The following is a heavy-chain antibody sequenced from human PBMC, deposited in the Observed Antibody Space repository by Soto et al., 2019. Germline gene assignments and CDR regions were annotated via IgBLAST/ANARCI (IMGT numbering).Heavy chain of an antibody. D-gene: IGHD5-12*01. CDR2: IYYSGST. V-gene: IGHV4-59*06. Sequence: PSETLSLTCTVSGGSISSYYWSWIRQHPGKGLEWIGYIYYSGSTYYNPSLKSRVTISVDTSKNQFSLKLSSVTAADTAVYYCARDSGDFPNWFDPWGQGTLVTVSS. CDR3: ARDSGDFPNWFDP. J-gene: IGHJ5*02. CDR1: GGSISSYY.